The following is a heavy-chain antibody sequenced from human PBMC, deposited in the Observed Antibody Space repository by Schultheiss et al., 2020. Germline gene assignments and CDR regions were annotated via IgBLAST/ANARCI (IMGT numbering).Heavy chain of an antibody. CDR2: ISSSSSYI. Sequence: GGSLRLSCAASGFTFSSYGMHWVRQAPGKGLEWVSSISSSSSYIYYADSVKGRFTISRDNAKNSLYLQMNSLRAEDTAVYYCAREGQSSSWRANYYYYYGMDVWGQGTTVTVSS. CDR3: AREGQSSSWRANYYYYYGMDV. J-gene: IGHJ6*02. V-gene: IGHV3-21*01. CDR1: GFTFSSYG. D-gene: IGHD6-13*01.